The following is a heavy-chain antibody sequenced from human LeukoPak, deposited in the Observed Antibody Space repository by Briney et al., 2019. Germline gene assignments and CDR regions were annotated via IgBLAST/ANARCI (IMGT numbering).Heavy chain of an antibody. CDR1: GFTFSSYA. Sequence: GGSLRLSFAASGFTFSSYAMSWVRQAPGKGLEWVSAISVSGGSTWSADSVKGRFTISRDNSKNTLYLQMNSLRAEDTALCYCAKGSSGYYYGYLDYWGQGTLVTVSS. J-gene: IGHJ4*02. V-gene: IGHV3-23*01. CDR2: ISVSGGST. D-gene: IGHD3-22*01. CDR3: AKGSSGYYYGYLDY.